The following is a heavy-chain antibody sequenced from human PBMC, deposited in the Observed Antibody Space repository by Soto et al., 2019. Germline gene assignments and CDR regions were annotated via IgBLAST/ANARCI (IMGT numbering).Heavy chain of an antibody. CDR3: TTYHGDYNFDH. CDR1: GYTLNEVA. V-gene: IGHV1-24*01. CDR2: FDPDEAET. Sequence: QVQLVQSGAEVKKPGASVKVSCKVSGYTLNEVAMHWGRQAPGKGLEWLGGFDPDEAETIYAQHFQGRVTMTEDTSTDTVYMELSSLRSEDTALSFCTTYHGDYNFDHWGQGTLVTVSS. D-gene: IGHD4-17*01. J-gene: IGHJ5*02.